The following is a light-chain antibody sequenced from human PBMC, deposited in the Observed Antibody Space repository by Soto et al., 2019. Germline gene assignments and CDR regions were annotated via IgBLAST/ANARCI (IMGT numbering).Light chain of an antibody. CDR1: QPINSG. Sequence: DIQMTQSPSTLSASVRDRVTITGRASQPINSGLAWYQQSPGKAPRLLIYKASTLESGVPSRFSGSGSGTEFTLTISTLQPDDFATYYCQQYDSIPYTFGQGTKLDIK. J-gene: IGKJ2*01. V-gene: IGKV1-5*03. CDR3: QQYDSIPYT. CDR2: KAS.